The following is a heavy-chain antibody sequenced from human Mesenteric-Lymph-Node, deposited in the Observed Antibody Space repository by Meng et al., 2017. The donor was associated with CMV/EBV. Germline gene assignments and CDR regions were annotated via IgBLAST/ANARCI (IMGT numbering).Heavy chain of an antibody. J-gene: IGHJ6*02. CDR1: GFIFSTYW. D-gene: IGHD1-26*01. Sequence: GESLKISCAASGFIFSTYWMSWVRQAPGKGLEWVANINQDGSETYYVDSVRGRFTISRDNSKNLLYLQMNSLRPEDTATYYCARFSGTYYHDPIDVWGQGTTVTVSS. CDR2: INQDGSET. CDR3: ARFSGTYYHDPIDV. V-gene: IGHV3-7*01.